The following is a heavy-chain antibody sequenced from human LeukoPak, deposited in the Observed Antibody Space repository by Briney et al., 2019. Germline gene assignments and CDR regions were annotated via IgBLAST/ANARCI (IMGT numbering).Heavy chain of an antibody. J-gene: IGHJ4*02. CDR3: ATTTRSRSWDY. V-gene: IGHV3-7*01. D-gene: IGHD2-2*01. Sequence: GGSLRLSCAAYGFTFSNYWMSWVRQAPGKGLEWVANVRPDGSEIQCVDSMKGRFTVSRDNSENSLYLRMSSPRAEDTAVYYCATTTRSRSWDYWGQGTLVTVSS. CDR1: GFTFSNYW. CDR2: VRPDGSEI.